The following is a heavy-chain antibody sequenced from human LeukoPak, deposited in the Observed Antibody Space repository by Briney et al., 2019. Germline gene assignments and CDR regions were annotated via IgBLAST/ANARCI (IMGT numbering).Heavy chain of an antibody. V-gene: IGHV3-53*01. CDR2: IYSGGST. Sequence: PGGSLRLSCAASGFTVSSNYMSWVRQAPGKGLEWVSVIYSGGSTYYADSVKGRFTISRDNSKNTLYLQMNSLRAEDTAVYYCARVNMEYQLLYYYYYMDVWGKGTTVTVSS. CDR3: ARVNMEYQLLYYYYYMDV. D-gene: IGHD2-2*01. CDR1: GFTVSSNY. J-gene: IGHJ6*03.